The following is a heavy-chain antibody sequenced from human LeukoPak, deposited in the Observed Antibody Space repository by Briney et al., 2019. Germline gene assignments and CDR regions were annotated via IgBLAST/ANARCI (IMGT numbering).Heavy chain of an antibody. CDR1: GFTFSSYA. D-gene: IGHD3-10*01. CDR3: AKGGTYYYGSGSYKPFDY. CDR2: ISSSGGST. Sequence: GGSLRLSCAASGFTFSSYAMSWVRQAPGKGLEWVSVISSSGGSTYSADSVKGRFTISRDNSKNTLYLQMNSLRAEDTAVYYCAKGGTYYYGSGSYKPFDYWGQGTLVTVSS. V-gene: IGHV3-23*01. J-gene: IGHJ4*02.